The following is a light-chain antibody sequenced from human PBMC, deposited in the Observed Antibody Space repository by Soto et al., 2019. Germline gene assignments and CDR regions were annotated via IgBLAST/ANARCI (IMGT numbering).Light chain of an antibody. V-gene: IGLV2-23*01. J-gene: IGLJ1*01. CDR3: CSYAGSSTPYV. CDR2: EGS. CDR1: SSDVGSYKY. Sequence: QSVLTQPASVSGSPGQSITISCTGTSSDVGSYKYVSWYQQYPGKAPKLMIYEGSKRPSGVSNRFSGSKSGNTASLTITGLQAEDEADYYCCSYAGSSTPYVFGSGTKVTAL.